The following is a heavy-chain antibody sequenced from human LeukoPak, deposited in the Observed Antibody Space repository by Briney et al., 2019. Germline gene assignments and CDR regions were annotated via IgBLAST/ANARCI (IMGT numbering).Heavy chain of an antibody. V-gene: IGHV3-23*01. CDR2: ISGSGRGGNT. CDR1: GFTFSSYA. Sequence: GGSLRLSCAASGFTFSSYAMSWVRQAPGKGLEWVSGISGSGRGGNTYYADSVKGRFTISRDDSKNTLYLQVNSLRAEDTAMYYCARDDYYGSGSYWGAFDIWGQGTMVTASS. CDR3: ARDDYYGSGSYWGAFDI. J-gene: IGHJ3*02. D-gene: IGHD3-10*01.